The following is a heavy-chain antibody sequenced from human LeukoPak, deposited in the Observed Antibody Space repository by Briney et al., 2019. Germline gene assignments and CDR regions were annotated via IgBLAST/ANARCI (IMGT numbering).Heavy chain of an antibody. V-gene: IGHV4-59*01. CDR2: IYYSGST. CDR3: ARDLEIAAAGPYYYYMDV. J-gene: IGHJ6*03. D-gene: IGHD6-13*01. CDR1: GGSISSYY. Sequence: SETLSLTCTVSGGSISSYYWSWIRQPPGKGLEWIGYIYYSGSTNYNPSLKSRVTISVDASKNQFSLKLSSVTAADTAVYYCARDLEIAAAGPYYYYMDVWGKGTTVTVSS.